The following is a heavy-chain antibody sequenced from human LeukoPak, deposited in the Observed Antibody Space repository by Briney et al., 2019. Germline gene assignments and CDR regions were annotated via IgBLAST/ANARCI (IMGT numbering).Heavy chain of an antibody. Sequence: SETLSLTCTVSGGSISSYYWSWIRQPPGKGLEWIGYIYYSGSTNYNPSLKSRVTISVDTSKNQFSLKLSSVTAAESVVYYCATTREDYYFDYWGQRTLVTVSS. V-gene: IGHV4-59*01. J-gene: IGHJ4*02. CDR3: ATTREDYYFDY. CDR1: GGSISSYY. D-gene: IGHD2-15*01. CDR2: IYYSGST.